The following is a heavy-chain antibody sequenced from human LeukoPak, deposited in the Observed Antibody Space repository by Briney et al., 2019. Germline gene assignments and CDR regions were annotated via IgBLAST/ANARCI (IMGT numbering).Heavy chain of an antibody. CDR1: GFTFSSYG. CDR2: IWYDGSNK. J-gene: IGHJ4*02. Sequence: GGSLRLSCAASGFTFSSYGMHWVRQAPGKGLEWVAVIWYDGSNKYYADSVKGRFTISRDNSKNTLYLQMNSLRAEDTAVYYCARADSSVGARDYWGQGTLVTVSS. CDR3: ARADSSVGARDY. V-gene: IGHV3-33*01. D-gene: IGHD1-26*01.